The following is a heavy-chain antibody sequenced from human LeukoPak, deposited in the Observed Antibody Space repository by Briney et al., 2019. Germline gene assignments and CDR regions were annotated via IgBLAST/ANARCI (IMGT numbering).Heavy chain of an antibody. D-gene: IGHD3-10*01. Sequence: HGESLKISCKGSGYLFVRYWIGWVRQTPGKGLEWMGIIYPGDSDTRYSPSFQGQVTISADKSISTAYLQWSSLKASDTAMYYCAGAYYGSGSYPPYNWFDPWGQGTLVTVSS. CDR2: IYPGDSDT. J-gene: IGHJ5*02. CDR3: AGAYYGSGSYPPYNWFDP. CDR1: GYLFVRYW. V-gene: IGHV5-51*01.